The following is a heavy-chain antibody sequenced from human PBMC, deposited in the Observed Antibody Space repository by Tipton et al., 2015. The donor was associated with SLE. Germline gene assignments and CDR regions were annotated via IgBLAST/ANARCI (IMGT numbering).Heavy chain of an antibody. CDR1: GFNFNNYA. D-gene: IGHD5-18*01. Sequence: SLRLSCAASGFNFNNYAMSWVRQAPGKGLEWISVIYSDESATYYADSVKGRFTISRDNSKNTLYLQMNSLRAEDTAVYYCAKHDSYGQSGFGYWGQGTLVTVSS. CDR3: AKHDSYGQSGFGY. J-gene: IGHJ4*02. CDR2: IYSDESAT. V-gene: IGHV3-23*03.